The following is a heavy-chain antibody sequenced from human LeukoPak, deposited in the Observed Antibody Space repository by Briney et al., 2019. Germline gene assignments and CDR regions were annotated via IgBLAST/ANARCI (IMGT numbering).Heavy chain of an antibody. D-gene: IGHD2-21*01. CDR1: GFTFISYA. J-gene: IGHJ4*02. CDR2: ISGSGGST. Sequence: GGSLRLSCAASGFTFISYAMSWVRQAQGKGLEWVSAISGSGGSTYYADSVKGRFTISRDNAKNTLYLQMNSLRAEDTAVYYCAKELYIVVGYWGQRTLVTVSS. CDR3: AKELYIVVGY. V-gene: IGHV3-23*01.